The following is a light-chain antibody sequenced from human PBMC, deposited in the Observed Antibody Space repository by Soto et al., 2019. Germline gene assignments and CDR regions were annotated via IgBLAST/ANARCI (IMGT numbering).Light chain of an antibody. V-gene: IGLV2-14*01. CDR3: SSYTINRTYV. J-gene: IGLJ1*01. Sequence: QSVLTQPASVSGSPGQSITISCTGTSSDVGGCNYVSWYQQNPGKAPKLMIYEVSNRPSGVSNRFSGSKSGNMASLTISGLQAEDEADYYCSSYTINRTYVFGTGTKVTVL. CDR1: SSDVGGCNY. CDR2: EVS.